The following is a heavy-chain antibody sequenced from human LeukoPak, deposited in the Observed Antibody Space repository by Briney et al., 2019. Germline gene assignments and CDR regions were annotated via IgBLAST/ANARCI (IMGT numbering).Heavy chain of an antibody. CDR2: INHSGST. CDR1: GGSFSGYY. J-gene: IGHJ4*02. Sequence: PSETLSLTCAVYGGSFSGYYWSWIRQPPGKGLEWIGEINHSGSTNYNPSLKSRVTISVDKYKNQFSLKLSSVTAADTAVYYCASGIWFGESSFDYWGQGTLVTVSS. D-gene: IGHD3-10*01. CDR3: ASGIWFGESSFDY. V-gene: IGHV4-34*01.